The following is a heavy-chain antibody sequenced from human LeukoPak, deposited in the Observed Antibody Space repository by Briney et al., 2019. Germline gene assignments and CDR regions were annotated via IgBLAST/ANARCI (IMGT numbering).Heavy chain of an antibody. V-gene: IGHV3-7*01. CDR3: AKNKGWELPAELDS. D-gene: IGHD2-15*01. CDR2: INQDGDEK. J-gene: IGHJ4*02. CDR1: GFTFKNSW. Sequence: GGSLRLSCAASGFTFKNSWMSWVRQAPGKGLEWVANINQDGDEKYYVDSVKGRFTISRDDAQTSVYLQLSSLRPEDTAVYYCAKNKGWELPAELDSWGQGALVIVSS.